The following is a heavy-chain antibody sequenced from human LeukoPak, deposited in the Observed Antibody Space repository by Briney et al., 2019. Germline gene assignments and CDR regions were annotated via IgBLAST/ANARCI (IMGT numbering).Heavy chain of an antibody. CDR3: ARNLWFGESSDAFDM. J-gene: IGHJ3*02. CDR1: GYTFTGYY. D-gene: IGHD3-10*01. V-gene: IGHV1-2*02. Sequence: GASVTVSCKASGYTFTGYYMHWVRQAPGQGLEWMGWINPNSGGTNYAQKFQGRVTMTRDTSISTAYMEMSRLRSDDTAVYYCARNLWFGESSDAFDMWGQGTMVTVSS. CDR2: INPNSGGT.